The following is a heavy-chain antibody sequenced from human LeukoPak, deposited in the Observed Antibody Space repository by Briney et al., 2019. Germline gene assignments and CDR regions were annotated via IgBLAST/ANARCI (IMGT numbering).Heavy chain of an antibody. D-gene: IGHD2-2*01. CDR2: INPNSGGT. V-gene: IGHV1-2*02. J-gene: IGHJ4*02. CDR3: ARSTRRLGYCSSTSCYGGDF. CDR1: GYTFTGYY. Sequence: ASVKVSCKASGYTFTGYYMHWVRQAPGQGLGWMGWINPNSGGTNYAQKFQGRVTMTRDTSISTAYMELSRLRSDDTAVYYCARSTRRLGYCSSTSCYGGDFWGQGTLVTVSS.